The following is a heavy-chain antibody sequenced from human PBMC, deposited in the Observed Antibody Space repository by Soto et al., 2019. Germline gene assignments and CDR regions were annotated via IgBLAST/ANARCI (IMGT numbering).Heavy chain of an antibody. CDR1: GGSFSGYY. CDR2: INHSGST. V-gene: IGHV4-34*01. J-gene: IGHJ6*02. Sequence: EPLSLTCAVYGGSFSGYYWSWIRQPPGKGLEWIGEINHSGSTNYNPSLKSRVTISVDTSKNQFSLKLSSVTAADTAVYYCARGGSWSLYYYGSGSYKVGMDVWGQGTTVTVSS. D-gene: IGHD3-10*01. CDR3: ARGGSWSLYYYGSGSYKVGMDV.